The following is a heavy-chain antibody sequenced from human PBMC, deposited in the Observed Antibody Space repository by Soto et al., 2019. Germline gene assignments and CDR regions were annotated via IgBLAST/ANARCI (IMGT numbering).Heavy chain of an antibody. J-gene: IGHJ4*02. CDR2: IYYSGST. D-gene: IGHD3-22*01. Sequence: PSETLSLIWTVSGGSVSSGIYYWIWIRQPPGKGLEWIGYIYYSGSTNYNPSLKSRVTISVDTSKNQFSLKLSSVTAADTAVYYCTRMGYYDSSGTPFDYWGQGTLVTVSS. CDR3: TRMGYYDSSGTPFDY. CDR1: GGSVSSGIYY. V-gene: IGHV4-61*01.